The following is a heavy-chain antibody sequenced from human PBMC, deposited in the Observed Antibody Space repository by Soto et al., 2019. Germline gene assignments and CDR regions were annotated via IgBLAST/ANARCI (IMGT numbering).Heavy chain of an antibody. CDR3: ARDLLPYSGYDFDYYYGMDV. CDR2: ISYDGSNK. CDR1: GFTFSSYA. J-gene: IGHJ6*02. Sequence: GGSLRLSCAASGFTFSSYAMHWVRQAPGKGLEWVAVISYDGSNKYYADSVKGRFTISRDNSKNTLYLQMNSLRAEDTAVYYCARDLLPYSGYDFDYYYGMDVWGQGTTVTVSS. D-gene: IGHD5-12*01. V-gene: IGHV3-30-3*01.